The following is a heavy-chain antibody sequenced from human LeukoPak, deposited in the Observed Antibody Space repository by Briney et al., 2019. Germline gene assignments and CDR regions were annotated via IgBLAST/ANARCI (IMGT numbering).Heavy chain of an antibody. V-gene: IGHV3-30-3*01. CDR2: ISYDGSNK. Sequence: PGGSLRLSCAASGFTFSSYAMHWGRQAPGKGLEWVAVISYDGSNKYYADSVKGRFTTSRDNSKNTLYLQMNSLRAEDTAVYYSTRGFWFDPWGQGTLVTVSS. J-gene: IGHJ5*02. CDR1: GFTFSSYA. CDR3: TRGFWFDP.